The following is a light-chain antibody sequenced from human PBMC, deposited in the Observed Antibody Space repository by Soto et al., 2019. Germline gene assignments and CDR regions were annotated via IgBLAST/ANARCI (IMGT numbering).Light chain of an antibody. Sequence: QSALTQPASVSGSLGQSITISCTGTSSDVGSYNFVSWYQHHPGKAPKLLIYEASKRPSGVSNRFSGSKSGNTASLTISGLQAEDEGDNYCCSFAGRMTWVFGGRTKLTVL. CDR3: CSFAGRMTWV. V-gene: IGLV2-23*01. J-gene: IGLJ3*02. CDR1: SSDVGSYNF. CDR2: EAS.